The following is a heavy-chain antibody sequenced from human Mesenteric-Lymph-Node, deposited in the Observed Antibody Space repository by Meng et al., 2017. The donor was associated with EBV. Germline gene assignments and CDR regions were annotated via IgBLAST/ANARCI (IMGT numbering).Heavy chain of an antibody. D-gene: IGHD1-26*01. CDR2: IYDSGIT. CDR3: ARDRGWELLDY. V-gene: IGHV4-61*01. J-gene: IGHJ4*02. Sequence: QVQLPESGPGLVKPSETLSLTCTVSGVSVSGDSFYWSWIRQPPGKGLEWIGFIYDSGITHYSPSLKSRVTISVDTSKNQFSLELRSMTPADTAVYYCARDRGWELLDYWGQGTLVTVSS. CDR1: GVSVSGDSFY.